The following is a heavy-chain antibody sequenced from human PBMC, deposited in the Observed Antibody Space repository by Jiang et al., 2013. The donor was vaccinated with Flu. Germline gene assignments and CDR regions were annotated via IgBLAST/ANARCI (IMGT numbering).Heavy chain of an antibody. Sequence: VQLLESGGGLVKPGGSLRLSCAASGFTFSSYSMNWVRQAPGKGLEWVSSISSSSSYIYYADSVKGRFTISRDNAKNSLYLQMNSLRAEDTAVYYCARDERIAAAGTFDYWGQGTLVTVSS. CDR3: ARDERIAAAGTFDY. D-gene: IGHD6-13*01. CDR2: ISSSSSYI. J-gene: IGHJ4*02. V-gene: IGHV3-21*01. CDR1: GFTFSSYS.